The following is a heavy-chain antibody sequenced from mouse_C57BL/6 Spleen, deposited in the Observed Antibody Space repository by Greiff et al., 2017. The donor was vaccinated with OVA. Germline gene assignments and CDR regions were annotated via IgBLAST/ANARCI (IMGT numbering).Heavy chain of an antibody. CDR1: GYAFSSSW. Sequence: QVQLQQSGPELVKPGASVKISCKASGYAFSSSWMNWVKQRPGKGLEWIGRIYPGDGDTNYNGKFKGKATLTADKSSSTAYMQLSSLTSEDSAVYFCARWGITPYYYAMDYWGQGTSVTVSS. J-gene: IGHJ4*01. CDR3: ARWGITPYYYAMDY. D-gene: IGHD2-4*01. CDR2: IYPGDGDT. V-gene: IGHV1-82*01.